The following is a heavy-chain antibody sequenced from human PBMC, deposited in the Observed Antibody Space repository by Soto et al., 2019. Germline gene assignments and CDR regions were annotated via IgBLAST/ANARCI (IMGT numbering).Heavy chain of an antibody. D-gene: IGHD6-13*01. V-gene: IGHV4-59*01. Sequence: LSETLSLTCNVSGVTIMGYYWNWILQPPGKTLEWIGSIYYTGGTNYNPSLKSRVTISVDTSKNHFSLKFNSLTAADTAVYYCSSGTLSTIAAPYSCGQGTLVTVSS. J-gene: IGHJ4*02. CDR1: GVTIMGYY. CDR3: SSGTLSTIAAPYS. CDR2: IYYTGGT.